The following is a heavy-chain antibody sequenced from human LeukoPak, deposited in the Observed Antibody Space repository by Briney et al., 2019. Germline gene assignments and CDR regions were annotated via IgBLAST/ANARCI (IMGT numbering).Heavy chain of an antibody. V-gene: IGHV3-7*01. D-gene: IGHD1-26*01. J-gene: IGHJ4*02. CDR1: GFTFSSHW. CDR3: ARDGGRGVFDY. CDR2: IKQDGSEK. Sequence: GGSLRLSCAASGFTFSSHWMSWVRQAPGKGLEWVANIKQDGSEKYYVDSVKGRFTISRDNAKNSLYLQMNSLRAEDTAVYYCARDGGRGVFDYWGQGTLVTVSS.